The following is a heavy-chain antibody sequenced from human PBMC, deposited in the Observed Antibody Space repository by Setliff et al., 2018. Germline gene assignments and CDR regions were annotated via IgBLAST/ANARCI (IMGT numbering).Heavy chain of an antibody. J-gene: IGHJ6*03. CDR2: INHSGST. CDR3: ARVRREVIAYYYYMDV. D-gene: IGHD2-21*01. Sequence: PSETLSLTCAVYGGSFSGYYWSWIRQPPGKGLEWIGEINHSGSTNYNPSLKSRVTISVDTSKNQFSLKLSSVTAADTAVYYCARVRREVIAYYYYMDVWGKGTTVTVSS. CDR1: GGSFSGYY. V-gene: IGHV4-34*01.